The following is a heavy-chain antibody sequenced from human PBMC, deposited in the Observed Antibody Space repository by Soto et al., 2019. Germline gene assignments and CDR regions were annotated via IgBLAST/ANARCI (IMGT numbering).Heavy chain of an antibody. CDR1: GFTVTSNY. J-gene: IGHJ6*02. Sequence: EVQLVETGGGLIQPGGSLSLSCAAYGFTVTSNYMNWVRQPPGKGLEWVSIIYSSGATYYADSVKGRFTISRDKSKNTLYLQMRNLRAADTAIYYCARVDTYDYYYAMDVWGQGTTITVSS. V-gene: IGHV3-53*02. CDR2: IYSSGAT. CDR3: ARVDTYDYYYAMDV. D-gene: IGHD5-18*01.